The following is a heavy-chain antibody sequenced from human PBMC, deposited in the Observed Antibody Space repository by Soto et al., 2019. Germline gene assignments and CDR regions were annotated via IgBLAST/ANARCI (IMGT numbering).Heavy chain of an antibody. J-gene: IGHJ4*02. CDR2: IYYSGST. D-gene: IGHD2-8*01. Sequence: SETLSLTCTVSGGSISSGDYYWSWIRQPPGKGLEWIGYIYYSGSTYYNPSLKSRVTISVDTSKNQFSLKLSSVTAADTAVYYCARVLMVYARSFDYWGQGTLVTVSS. CDR1: GGSISSGDYY. V-gene: IGHV4-30-4*01. CDR3: ARVLMVYARSFDY.